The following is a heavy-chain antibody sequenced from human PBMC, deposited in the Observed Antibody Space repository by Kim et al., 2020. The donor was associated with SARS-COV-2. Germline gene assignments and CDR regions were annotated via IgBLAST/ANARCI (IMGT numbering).Heavy chain of an antibody. CDR3: ARTLERPGYYYYGMDV. J-gene: IGHJ6*02. Sequence: SETLSLTCTVSGGSISSSSYYWGWIRQPPGKGLEWIGSIYYSGSTYYNPSLKSRVTISVDTSKNQFSLKLSSVTAADTAVYYCARTLERPGYYYYGMDVWGQGTTVTVSS. V-gene: IGHV4-39*01. D-gene: IGHD1-1*01. CDR1: GGSISSSSYY. CDR2: IYYSGST.